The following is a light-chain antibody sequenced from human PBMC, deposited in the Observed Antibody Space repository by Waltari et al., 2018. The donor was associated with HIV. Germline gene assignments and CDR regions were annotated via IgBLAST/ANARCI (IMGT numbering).Light chain of an antibody. CDR2: KTS. CDR3: QQYNSHSYS. CDR1: QIIDHW. J-gene: IGKJ2*01. Sequence: DVQMTQSPSTLSASVGDRVSITCRASQIIDHWLAWYQQKPGQPPKLLIYKTSFLESGVPTRCSGSGSGADFTLTIDGLQPEDFATYYCQQYNSHSYSFGQGTKLDIK. V-gene: IGKV1-5*03.